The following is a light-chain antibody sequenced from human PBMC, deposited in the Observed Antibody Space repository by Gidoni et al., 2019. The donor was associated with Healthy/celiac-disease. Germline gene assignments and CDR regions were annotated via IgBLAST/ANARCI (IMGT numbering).Light chain of an antibody. CDR3: QQSYSTPMVT. CDR1: QSISSY. CDR2: AAS. V-gene: IGKV1-39*01. J-gene: IGKJ3*01. Sequence: DIQMTQSPSSLSAPVGDRVTITCRASQSISSYLNWYQQKPGKAPKLLIYAASSLQSGVPSRFSGSGSGTDFTLTISSLQPEDFATYYCQQSYSTPMVTFGPGTKVDIK.